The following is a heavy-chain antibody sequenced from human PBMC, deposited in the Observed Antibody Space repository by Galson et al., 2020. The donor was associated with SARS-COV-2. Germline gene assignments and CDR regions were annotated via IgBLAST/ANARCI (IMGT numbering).Heavy chain of an antibody. CDR1: GYTFRGYS. Sequence: ASVKVSCKASGYTFRGYSIYWVRQAPGQGLEWLGSINPNSGGTNYAQKSQGRVTLTRDTSTAYMEVTGRRSDDTAIYYCARDSGRYYVSDTFDIWGQGTMVTVSS. J-gene: IGHJ3*02. CDR3: ARDSGRYYVSDTFDI. CDR2: INPNSGGT. D-gene: IGHD1-26*01. V-gene: IGHV1-2*02.